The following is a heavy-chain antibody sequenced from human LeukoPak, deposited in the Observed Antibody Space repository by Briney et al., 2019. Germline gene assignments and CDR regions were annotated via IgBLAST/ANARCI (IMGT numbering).Heavy chain of an antibody. D-gene: IGHD1-26*01. Sequence: PSETLSLTCTVSGGSISSSSYYWGWIRQPPGKGLEWIGGIYYSGSTYYNPSLKSRVTISVDTSKNQFSLKLSSVTAADTAVYYCARHEELLRNFDYWGQGTLVTVSS. CDR2: IYYSGST. CDR3: ARHEELLRNFDY. V-gene: IGHV4-39*01. J-gene: IGHJ4*02. CDR1: GGSISSSSYY.